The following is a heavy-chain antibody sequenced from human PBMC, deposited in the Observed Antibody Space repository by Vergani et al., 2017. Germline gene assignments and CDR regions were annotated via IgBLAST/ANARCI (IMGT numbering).Heavy chain of an antibody. CDR1: GGSISSYY. CDR2: IYYSGST. J-gene: IGHJ5*02. Sequence: QVQLQESGPGLVKPSETLSLTCTVSGGSISSYYWSWIRQPPGKGLEWIGYIYYSGSTNYNPSLKSPVTISVDTSKNQFSLKLSSVTAADTAVYYCARVARSTRAAAGTNWFDPWGQGTLVTVSS. CDR3: ARVARSTRAAAGTNWFDP. D-gene: IGHD6-13*01. V-gene: IGHV4-59*01.